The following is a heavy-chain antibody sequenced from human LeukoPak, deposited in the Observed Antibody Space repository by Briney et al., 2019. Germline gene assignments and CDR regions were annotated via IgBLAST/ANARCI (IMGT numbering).Heavy chain of an antibody. Sequence: GGSLRLSCAASGFTFSSYGMHWVRQAPGKGLEWVAVISYDGSNKYYADSVKGRFTISRDNSKNTLYLQMNSLRAEDTAVYYCARESQSVLWFGVHLWGHGTLVTVSS. J-gene: IGHJ4*01. V-gene: IGHV3-30*03. CDR2: ISYDGSNK. CDR1: GFTFSSYG. D-gene: IGHD3-10*01. CDR3: ARESQSVLWFGVHL.